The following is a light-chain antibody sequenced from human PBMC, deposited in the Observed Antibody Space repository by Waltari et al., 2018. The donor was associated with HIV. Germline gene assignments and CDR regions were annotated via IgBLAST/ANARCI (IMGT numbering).Light chain of an antibody. V-gene: IGKV2-28*01. CDR3: MQALQTPWT. J-gene: IGKJ2*01. CDR2: LGS. CDR1: QSLLHSNGYTY. Sequence: DIVMTQSPLSLPVTPGEQASISCRSSQSLLHSNGYTYLDWYLQKPGQSPQLLIYLGSNRASGVPDRFSGSGSGTDFTLKISRVEAEDVGVYYCMQALQTPWTFGQGTKLEIK.